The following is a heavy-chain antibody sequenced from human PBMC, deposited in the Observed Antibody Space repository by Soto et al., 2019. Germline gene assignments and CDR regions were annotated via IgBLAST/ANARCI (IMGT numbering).Heavy chain of an antibody. Sequence: SETLSLTWAVSSGSISNETWRSWARPPPGKGLEWIGEIYHSGITNYNPSLKSRVTISMDKSKNQFSLRLNSMTAADTAVFYCAFHRETYNDAFDIWRHETLLTVSS. D-gene: IGHD1-1*01. CDR1: SGSISNETW. CDR2: IYHSGIT. CDR3: AFHRETYNDAFDI. V-gene: IGHV4-4*02. J-gene: IGHJ3*02.